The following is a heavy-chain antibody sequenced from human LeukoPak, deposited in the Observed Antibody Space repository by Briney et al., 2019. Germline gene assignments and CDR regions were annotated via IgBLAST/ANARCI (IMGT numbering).Heavy chain of an antibody. J-gene: IGHJ5*02. CDR2: IYYSGST. Sequence: SQTLSLTCTVSGGSISSGDYYWSWTRQPPGKGLEWIGYIYYSGSTYYNPSLKSRVTISVDTSKNQFSLKLSSVTAADTAVCYCARGGPGWFDPWGQGTLVTVSS. V-gene: IGHV4-30-4*01. CDR3: ARGGPGWFDP. CDR1: GGSISSGDYY.